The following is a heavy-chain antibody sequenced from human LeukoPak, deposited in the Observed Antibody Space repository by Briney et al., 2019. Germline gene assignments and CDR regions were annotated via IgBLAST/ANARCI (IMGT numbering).Heavy chain of an antibody. Sequence: PSETLSLTCTVSGGSISSSSYYWGWIRQPPGKGLEWIGSIYYSGSTYYNPSLKSRVTISVDTSKNQFSLKLSSVTAADTAVYYCARFNGSGSYCRDNWFDPWGQGTLVTVSS. V-gene: IGHV4-39*01. CDR3: ARFNGSGSYCRDNWFDP. J-gene: IGHJ5*02. CDR1: GGSISSSSYY. CDR2: IYYSGST. D-gene: IGHD3-10*01.